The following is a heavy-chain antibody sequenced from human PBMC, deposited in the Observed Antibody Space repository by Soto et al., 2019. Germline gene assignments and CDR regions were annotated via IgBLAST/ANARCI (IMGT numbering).Heavy chain of an antibody. CDR1: GGSISDNDYY. CDR2: ISHTGTA. D-gene: IGHD5-18*01. CDR3: AGIVDTAMVIDY. J-gene: IGHJ4*02. V-gene: IGHV4-39*01. Sequence: PSETLSLTCTVSGGSISDNDYYWSWIRQPPGKGLEWIGTISHTGTAYYNPSLESRVAVSVGTSENQFSLNLSSVTAADTAVYYCAGIVDTAMVIDYWGQGTLVTVSS.